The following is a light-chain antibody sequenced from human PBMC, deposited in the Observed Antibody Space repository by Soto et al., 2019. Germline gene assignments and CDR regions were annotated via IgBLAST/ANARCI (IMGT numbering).Light chain of an antibody. CDR3: QHHGTSPQNT. J-gene: IGKJ2*01. V-gene: IGKV3-20*01. Sequence: PGDRATLSCRASQSLTNSYLAWYQQKPGQAPRLLIYGASTRATGIPDRFSGSVSGTEFSLTISRLEPEDFAMYYCQHHGTSPQNTFGQGTKLEIK. CDR1: QSLTNSY. CDR2: GAS.